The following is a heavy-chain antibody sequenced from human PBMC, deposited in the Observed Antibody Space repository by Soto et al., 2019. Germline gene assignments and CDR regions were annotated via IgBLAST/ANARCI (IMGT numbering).Heavy chain of an antibody. Sequence: EVQVLESGGGLVQPGGSLRLSCAASGFTFSSNEMTWVRQAPGKGLVWVSTIDGGGATTYYADFVEGRFTVSRDNTKHTVNVQVKNLRANEVAIFFSAKNSGWVDSWGQGTLVTVSS. V-gene: IGHV3-23*01. CDR2: IDGGGATT. J-gene: IGHJ5*01. D-gene: IGHD3-10*01. CDR1: GFTFSSNE. CDR3: AKNSGWVDS.